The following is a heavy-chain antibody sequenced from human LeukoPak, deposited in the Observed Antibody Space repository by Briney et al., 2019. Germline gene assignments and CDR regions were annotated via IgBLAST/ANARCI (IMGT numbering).Heavy chain of an antibody. Sequence: SETLSLTCTVSGGSISGYYWSWIRQPPGKGLEWIGFVYYSGSTNYNPSLKSRVTISVDTSKKQFSLKLSSVTAADTALYCCARRSPDIAASGTPLFDHWGQGTLVTVSS. CDR2: VYYSGST. CDR3: ARRSPDIAASGTPLFDH. V-gene: IGHV4-59*08. J-gene: IGHJ5*02. D-gene: IGHD6-13*01. CDR1: GGSISGYY.